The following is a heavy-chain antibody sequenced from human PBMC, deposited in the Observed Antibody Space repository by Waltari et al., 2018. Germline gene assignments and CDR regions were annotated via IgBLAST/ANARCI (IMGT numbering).Heavy chain of an antibody. CDR3: AVARGNYDVLTGFPVDS. CDR1: GFSLTNYT. Sequence: EERLVQSGGGLVQPGGSLRLSCDASGFSLTNYTMNWVRQAPGKGMEWVADISETSSTTFYADSVRGRFIISRNNAKNSLSLQMVSLRGEDTAVYYCAVARGNYDVLTGFPVDSWGQGTLVTVSS. CDR2: ISETSSTT. J-gene: IGHJ5*01. V-gene: IGHV3-48*01. D-gene: IGHD3-9*01.